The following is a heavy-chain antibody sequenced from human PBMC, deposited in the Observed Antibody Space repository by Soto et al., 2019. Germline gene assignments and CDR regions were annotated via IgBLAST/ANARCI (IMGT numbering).Heavy chain of an antibody. CDR1: GFTFINYA. D-gene: IGHD7-27*01. Sequence: EVQVLESGGGLVQPGGSLRLSCAGSGFTFINYAMNWVRQAPGKGLEWVSSISGGGDAAFFPDSVRGRFTISRDNSKNTVTLQMNSLGVEDTAVYYCARKILGSTTRPNYWYFDRWGRGTLVTVSS. V-gene: IGHV3-23*01. CDR3: ARKILGSTTRPNYWYFDR. CDR2: ISGGGDAA. J-gene: IGHJ2*01.